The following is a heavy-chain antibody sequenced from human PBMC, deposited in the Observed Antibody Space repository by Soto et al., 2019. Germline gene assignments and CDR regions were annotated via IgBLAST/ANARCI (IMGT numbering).Heavy chain of an antibody. CDR3: ATYTAFAKYYFDY. J-gene: IGHJ4*02. CDR2: IYPSGTI. CDR1: GGSITTNGYS. V-gene: IGHV4-30-2*01. D-gene: IGHD3-16*01. Sequence: RLCRAGAGSGGSITTNGYSWSWIRQPPGKGLEWIGYIYPSGTIFYNPSLNSRVTISADTSNNQFSLKSTSVTAADTAVYFCATYTAFAKYYFDYWGRGTLVTVSS.